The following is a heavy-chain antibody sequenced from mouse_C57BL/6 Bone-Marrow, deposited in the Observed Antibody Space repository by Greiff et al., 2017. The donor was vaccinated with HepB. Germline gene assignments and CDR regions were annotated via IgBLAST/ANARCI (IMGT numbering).Heavy chain of an antibody. CDR2: IHPNSGST. V-gene: IGHV1-64*01. J-gene: IGHJ3*01. D-gene: IGHD2-4*01. CDR1: GYTFTSYW. Sequence: VQLQQPGAELVKPGASVKLSCKASGYTFTSYWMHWVKQRPGQGLEWIGMIHPNSGSTNYNEKFKSKATLTVDKSSSTAYMQLSSLTSEDSAVYYCARPPIYYDYFWFAYWGQGTLVTVSA. CDR3: ARPPIYYDYFWFAY.